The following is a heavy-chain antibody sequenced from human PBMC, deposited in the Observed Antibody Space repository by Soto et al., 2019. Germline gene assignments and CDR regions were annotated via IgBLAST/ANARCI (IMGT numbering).Heavy chain of an antibody. CDR1: GDTVVSLGYY. J-gene: IGHJ5*02. Sequence: SETLCDSCTVLGDTVVSLGYYWSWIRQPPGKGLEWIGYIYYSGSTTYHPSLKSRVTISLDESKNQFSLNLSSVTAADTAVYYCASYNWNYWFDPWGQGTLVTVSS. CDR2: IYYSGST. V-gene: IGHV4-61*08. CDR3: ASYNWNYWFDP. D-gene: IGHD1-7*01.